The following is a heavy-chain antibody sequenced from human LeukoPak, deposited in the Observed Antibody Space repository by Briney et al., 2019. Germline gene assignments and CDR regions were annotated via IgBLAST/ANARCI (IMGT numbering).Heavy chain of an antibody. CDR3: ASGRGNYDFWSGYYAPYYFDY. Sequence: PSETLSLTCNVSGGSVSSGGYYWNWIRQPPGKGLEWIGHVSYSGSTNYNPSLKSRVTISLDTSKNQFSLKLSSVTAADTAVYYCASGRGNYDFWSGYYAPYYFDYWGQGTLVTVSS. CDR1: GGSVSSGGYY. V-gene: IGHV4-61*08. CDR2: VSYSGST. J-gene: IGHJ4*02. D-gene: IGHD3-3*01.